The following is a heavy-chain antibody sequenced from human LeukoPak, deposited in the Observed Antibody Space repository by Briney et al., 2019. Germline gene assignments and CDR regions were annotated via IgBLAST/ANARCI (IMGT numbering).Heavy chain of an antibody. D-gene: IGHD3-22*01. V-gene: IGHV3-23*01. Sequence: PGGSLRLSCAVSGITLSNYGMSWVRQAPGKGLEWVAGISGSGGGTNYADSVKGRFTISRDNSKNTLYLQMNRLRVEDTAVYFCAKRGVVIRVILVGFHKEAYYFDSWGQGAQVTVSS. CDR1: GITLSNYG. CDR2: ISGSGGGT. J-gene: IGHJ4*02. CDR3: AKRGVVIRVILVGFHKEAYYFDS.